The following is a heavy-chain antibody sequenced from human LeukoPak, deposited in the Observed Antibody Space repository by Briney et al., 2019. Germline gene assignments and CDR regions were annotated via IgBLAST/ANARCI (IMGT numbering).Heavy chain of an antibody. CDR2: INHSGST. D-gene: IGHD1-26*01. CDR3: ARHVVGATRSGYYYYGMDV. J-gene: IGHJ6*02. Sequence: SETLSLTCAVYGGSFSGYYWSWIRQPPGKGLEWIGEINHSGSTNYNPSLKSRVTISVDTSKNQFSLKLSSVTAADTAVYYCARHVVGATRSGYYYYGMDVWGQGTTVTVSS. CDR1: GGSFSGYY. V-gene: IGHV4-34*01.